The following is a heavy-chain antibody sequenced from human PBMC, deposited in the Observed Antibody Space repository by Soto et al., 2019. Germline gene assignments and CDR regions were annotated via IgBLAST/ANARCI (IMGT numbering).Heavy chain of an antibody. Sequence: GGSLRLSCAASGFTFSSYWMHWVRQAPGKGLVWVSRINNDGSSTSYADSVKGRFTISRDNAKNTLYLQMNSLRAEDTAVYYCVKRGATDYVDFDIWGQGTMVTVSS. D-gene: IGHD4-17*01. V-gene: IGHV3-74*01. J-gene: IGHJ3*02. CDR2: INNDGSST. CDR3: VKRGATDYVDFDI. CDR1: GFTFSSYW.